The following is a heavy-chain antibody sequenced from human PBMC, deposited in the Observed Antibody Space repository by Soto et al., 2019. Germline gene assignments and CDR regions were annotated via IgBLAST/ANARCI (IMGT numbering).Heavy chain of an antibody. Sequence: QVQLVESGGGVVQPGRSLRLSCAASGFTFSSYGIHWVRQAPGKGLEWVAVISYDGSNRYYADSVKGRFTISRDNSKNTLYLQMNSLRAEDTAVYYCAKGCYYDSSGYLGWLDYWGQGTLVTVSS. CDR2: ISYDGSNR. CDR1: GFTFSSYG. CDR3: AKGCYYDSSGYLGWLDY. V-gene: IGHV3-30*18. D-gene: IGHD3-22*01. J-gene: IGHJ4*02.